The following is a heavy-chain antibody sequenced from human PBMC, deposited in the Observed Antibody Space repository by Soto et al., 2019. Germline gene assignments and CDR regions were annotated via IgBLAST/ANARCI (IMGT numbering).Heavy chain of an antibody. CDR1: GFTFSSYA. J-gene: IGHJ6*02. CDR2: ITINGGST. V-gene: IGHV3-64*01. D-gene: IGHD2-21*02. CDR3: ARAYCGGDCYPYGYYGMDV. Sequence: GGSLRLSCAASGFTFSSYAMHWVRQAPGKGLEYVSAITINGGSTYYANSVKGRFTLSRDNSKNTLYLQMGSLRAEDMAVYYCARAYCGGDCYPYGYYGMDVWGQGTTVTVS.